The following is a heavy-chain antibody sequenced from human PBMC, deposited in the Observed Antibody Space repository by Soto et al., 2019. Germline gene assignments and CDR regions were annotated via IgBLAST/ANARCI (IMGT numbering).Heavy chain of an antibody. CDR1: GGSISSGGYY. CDR3: ARDAGYYGSGSYINTYYYYGMDV. V-gene: IGHV4-31*03. D-gene: IGHD3-10*01. Sequence: LSLTCTVSGGSISSGGYYWSWIRQHPGKGLEWIGYIYYSGSTYYNPSLKSRVTISVDTSKNQFSLKLSSVTAADTAVYYCARDAGYYGSGSYINTYYYYGMDVWGQGTTVTVSS. J-gene: IGHJ6*02. CDR2: IYYSGST.